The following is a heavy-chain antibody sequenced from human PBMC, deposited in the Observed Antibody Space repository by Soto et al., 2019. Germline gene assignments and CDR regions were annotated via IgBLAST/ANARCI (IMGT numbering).Heavy chain of an antibody. CDR2: IYHSGST. J-gene: IGHJ4*02. V-gene: IGHV4-34*02. Sequence: QVQLQQWGAGLLKPSETLSLTCAVSGGSLSNYYWSWIRQPPGKGLEWIGEIYHSGSTNYNPSLTSRVTLSAATSKNRFYLKLSSGTAADTAGYYCATSKFYFCQSGGSHPVPRGFWGQGTLVTVSS. CDR1: GGSLSNYY. CDR3: ATSKFYFCQSGGSHPVPRGF. D-gene: IGHD2-15*01.